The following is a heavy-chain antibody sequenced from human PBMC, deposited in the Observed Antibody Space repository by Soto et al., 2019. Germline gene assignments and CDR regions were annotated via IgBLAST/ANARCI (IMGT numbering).Heavy chain of an antibody. CDR3: ARVVGASLGLWFDP. Sequence: SETLSLTCTVSGGSISSYYWSWLRQPPGKGLEWIGYIYYSGSTNYNPSLKSRVTISVDTSKNQFSLKLSSVTAADTAVYYCARVVGASLGLWFDPWGQGTLVTVSS. D-gene: IGHD1-26*01. CDR1: GGSISSYY. CDR2: IYYSGST. V-gene: IGHV4-59*01. J-gene: IGHJ5*02.